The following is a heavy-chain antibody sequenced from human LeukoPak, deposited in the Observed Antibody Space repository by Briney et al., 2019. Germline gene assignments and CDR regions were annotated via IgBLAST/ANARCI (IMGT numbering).Heavy chain of an antibody. V-gene: IGHV4-59*08. CDR3: ARSDIVVVPAATYAFDI. CDR2: ISYSGST. Sequence: PSETLSLTCTVSGGSISPYFWSWIRQPPGKGLEWIGYISYSGSTNYNPSLKSRVTISVDTSKNQFSLKLSSVTAADTAVYYCARSDIVVVPAATYAFDIWGQGTMVTVSS. D-gene: IGHD2-2*01. J-gene: IGHJ3*02. CDR1: GGSISPYF.